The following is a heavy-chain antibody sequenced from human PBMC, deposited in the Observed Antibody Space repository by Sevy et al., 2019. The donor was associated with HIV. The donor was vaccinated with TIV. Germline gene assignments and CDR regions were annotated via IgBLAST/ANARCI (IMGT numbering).Heavy chain of an antibody. Sequence: GGSLRLSCAAYGFNFSTYWMSWVRQAPGKGLEWVANIKQDGSETHYVDSVKGRFSISRDNAKNSVFLQMNSLRAEDTAVSYCARHKLLWFGEASPTFDYWGQGTLVTVSS. J-gene: IGHJ4*02. V-gene: IGHV3-7*01. CDR2: IKQDGSET. CDR3: ARHKLLWFGEASPTFDY. CDR1: GFNFSTYW. D-gene: IGHD3-10*01.